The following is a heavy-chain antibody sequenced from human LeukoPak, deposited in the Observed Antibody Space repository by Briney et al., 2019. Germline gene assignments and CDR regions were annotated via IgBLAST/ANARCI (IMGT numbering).Heavy chain of an antibody. CDR1: GFTFSSYA. V-gene: IGHV3-64*01. CDR3: ARGPRITMIVVVDGDAFDI. CDR2: ISSNGGST. J-gene: IGHJ3*02. Sequence: GGSLRLSCAASGFTFSSYAMSWVRQAPGKGLEYVSAISSNGGSTYYANSVKGRFTISRDNSKNTLYLQMGSLRAEDMAVYYCARGPRITMIVVVDGDAFDIWGQGTMVTVSS. D-gene: IGHD3-22*01.